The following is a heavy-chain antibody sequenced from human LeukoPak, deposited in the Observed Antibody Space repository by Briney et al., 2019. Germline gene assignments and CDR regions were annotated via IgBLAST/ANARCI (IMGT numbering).Heavy chain of an antibody. J-gene: IGHJ4*02. CDR3: ASHVRFLEWSYFDY. Sequence: SVKVSCKASGGTSSSYAISWVRQAPGQGLEWMGRIIPIFGMANYAQKFQGRVTITADKSTSTAYMELSSLRSEDTAVYYCASHVRFLEWSYFDYWGQGTLVTVSS. V-gene: IGHV1-69*04. CDR2: IIPIFGMA. D-gene: IGHD3-3*01. CDR1: GGTSSSYA.